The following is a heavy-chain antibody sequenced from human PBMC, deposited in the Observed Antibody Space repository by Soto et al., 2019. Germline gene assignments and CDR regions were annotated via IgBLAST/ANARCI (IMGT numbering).Heavy chain of an antibody. CDR2: IYPGDSNT. D-gene: IGHD3-22*01. J-gene: IGHJ6*02. CDR3: ARRVEGSLYDSGGDLAIVRRMDV. V-gene: IGHV5-51*01. CDR1: GYSFTSYW. Sequence: GESLQISCKGSGYSFTSYWIAWVRQMPGKGLEWMGIIYPGDSNTKYSPSFQGQVTFSADKSISTAFLQWSSLKASDTAMYYCARRVEGSLYDSGGDLAIVRRMDVWGQGTSVTVSS.